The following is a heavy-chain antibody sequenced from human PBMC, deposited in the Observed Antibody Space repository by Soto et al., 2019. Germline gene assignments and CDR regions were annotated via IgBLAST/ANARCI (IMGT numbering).Heavy chain of an antibody. D-gene: IGHD1-1*01. J-gene: IGHJ3*02. Sequence: QVTLKESGPVLVKPTETLTLTCTVSGFSLSNARMGVSWIRQPPGKALEWLAHIFSNDEKSYSTSLKSRLTNPQDTSKSQVVLTMTNMDPVDTATYYCARVIRKLEEETFDAFDIWGQGTMVTVSS. CDR3: ARVIRKLEEETFDAFDI. CDR1: GFSLSNARMG. CDR2: IFSNDEK. V-gene: IGHV2-26*01.